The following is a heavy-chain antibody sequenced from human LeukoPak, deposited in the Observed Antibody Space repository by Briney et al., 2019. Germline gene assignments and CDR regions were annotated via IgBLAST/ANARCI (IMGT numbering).Heavy chain of an antibody. V-gene: IGHV3-23*01. Sequence: PGGSLRLSCVVSGLTFSNYAMSWVRQAPGKRLEWVSAISGSSGSTYYGDSVKGRLTISRDNSKNTLYLQMNSLRVEDTAVYYCAKDAHSGSYFDYWGQGILVTVSS. D-gene: IGHD1-26*01. CDR2: ISGSSGST. CDR3: AKDAHSGSYFDY. J-gene: IGHJ4*01. CDR1: GLTFSNYA.